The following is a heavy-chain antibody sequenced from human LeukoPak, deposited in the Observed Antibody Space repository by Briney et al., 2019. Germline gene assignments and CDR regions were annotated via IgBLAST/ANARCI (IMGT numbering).Heavy chain of an antibody. CDR3: ARNGDGHFDY. D-gene: IGHD7-27*01. Sequence: GGSLRLSCAASGFTFSSYEMNWVRQAPGKGLEWASYISSSGSSIYYADSVKGRFTISRDNAKNSLYLQMNSLRAEDTAVYYCARNGDGHFDYWGQGTLVTVSS. V-gene: IGHV3-48*03. CDR1: GFTFSSYE. J-gene: IGHJ4*02. CDR2: ISSSGSSI.